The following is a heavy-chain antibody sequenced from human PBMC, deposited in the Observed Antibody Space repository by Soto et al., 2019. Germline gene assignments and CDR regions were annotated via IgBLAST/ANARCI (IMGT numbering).Heavy chain of an antibody. CDR3: ARDRGVAYYYYGMDV. D-gene: IGHD2-15*01. Sequence: QVQLGESGGGVVQPGRSLRVSCAASGFTFSSYGMHWVRQAPGKGMEWVAVIWYDGSNKYYADSVKGRFTISRDNSKNTLYLQMNSLRAEDTAVYYCARDRGVAYYYYGMDVWGQGTTVTVSS. J-gene: IGHJ6*02. CDR1: GFTFSSYG. V-gene: IGHV3-33*01. CDR2: IWYDGSNK.